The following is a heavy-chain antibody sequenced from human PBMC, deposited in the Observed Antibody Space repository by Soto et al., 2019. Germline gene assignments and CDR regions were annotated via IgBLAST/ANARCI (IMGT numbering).Heavy chain of an antibody. D-gene: IGHD4-17*01. Sequence: GGSLRLSCAASGFSFSTYPMVWVRQAPGKRLEAVSSISGSGDKTYYKDTVEGRFTISRDNSKNTVDLQMNSLRTEDKAVYYCAKPLATVTPYYDGMVAGGQGTTVTISS. CDR3: AKPLATVTPYYDGMVA. CDR2: ISGSGDKT. V-gene: IGHV3-23*01. J-gene: IGHJ6*01. CDR1: GFSFSTYP.